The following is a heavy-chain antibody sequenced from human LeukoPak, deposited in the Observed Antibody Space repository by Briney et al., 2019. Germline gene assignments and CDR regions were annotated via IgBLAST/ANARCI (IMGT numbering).Heavy chain of an antibody. CDR1: GGSISSRY. Sequence: SETLSLTCTVAGGSISSRYWTWIRRPPGRGLEWIGYASVTGNPDYTLSLKSRVTISVDTSKNKSSLRPTYVTAADTPVYYCASDFTQGGGLLEYWGQGLLVTVSS. CDR3: ASDFTQGGGLLEY. D-gene: IGHD3-16*01. J-gene: IGHJ4*02. V-gene: IGHV4-59*11. CDR2: ASVTGNP.